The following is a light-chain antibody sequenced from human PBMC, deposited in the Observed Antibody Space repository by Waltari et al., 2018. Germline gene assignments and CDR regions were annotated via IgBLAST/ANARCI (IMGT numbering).Light chain of an antibody. J-gene: IGKJ1*01. CDR3: QQYDTYPWT. Sequence: DIQMTQSPSTLSASLGDRVTITCRASQRFNNWLAWYQQKPGKAPNLLIYKAFRLESGVPSRFNGSGSGTEFTLTISSLQPDDFATYYCQQYDTYPWTFGQGTKVEIK. V-gene: IGKV1-5*03. CDR1: QRFNNW. CDR2: KAF.